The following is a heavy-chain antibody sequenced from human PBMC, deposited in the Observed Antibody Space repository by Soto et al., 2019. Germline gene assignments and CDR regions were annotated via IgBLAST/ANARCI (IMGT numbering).Heavy chain of an antibody. D-gene: IGHD6-19*01. J-gene: IGHJ4*02. V-gene: IGHV3-23*01. CDR1: AFTFSRYA. CDR3: ARDLPGYSSGGPTLPHPSDY. Sequence: GGPLSLSSTASAFTFSRYAMCCARQAPGKALAWVSGISGSGGSTYYADSVKGRFTISRDNSKNTLYLQMDSLRAEDTAVYYCARDLPGYSSGGPTLPHPSDYWGQGTLVTVSS. CDR2: ISGSGGST.